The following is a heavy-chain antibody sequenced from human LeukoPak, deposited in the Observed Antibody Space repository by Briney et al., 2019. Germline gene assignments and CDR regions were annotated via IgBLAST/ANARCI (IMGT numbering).Heavy chain of an antibody. D-gene: IGHD6-13*01. CDR1: GFTFSSYA. CDR2: ISYDGSNK. Sequence: PGRSLRLSCAASGFTFSSYAMHWVRQAPGKGLEWVAVISYDGSNKYYADSVKGRFTISRDNSKNTLYLQMNSLRAEDTAVYYCARDAAAAGTLDYWGQGTLVTVSS. J-gene: IGHJ4*02. CDR3: ARDAAAAGTLDY. V-gene: IGHV3-30*04.